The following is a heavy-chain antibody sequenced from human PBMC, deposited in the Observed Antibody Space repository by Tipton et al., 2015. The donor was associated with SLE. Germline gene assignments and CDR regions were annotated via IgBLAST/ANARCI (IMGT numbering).Heavy chain of an antibody. V-gene: IGHV4-61*02. CDR1: GGSISSDRNY. D-gene: IGHD1-26*01. CDR3: ARDAGGYFVA. CDR2: VFAGGSARFRRVHTSNT. Sequence: TLSLTCTVSGGSISSDRNYWSWIRQPAGKGLEWIGRVFAGGSARFRRVHTSNTHYNPSFESRVNISVDSSDIQFSLKVTSVTADDTADYYCARDAGGYFVAWGQGTLVAVSS. J-gene: IGHJ5*02.